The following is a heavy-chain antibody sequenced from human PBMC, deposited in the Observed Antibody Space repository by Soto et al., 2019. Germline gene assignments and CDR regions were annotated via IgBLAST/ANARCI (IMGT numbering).Heavy chain of an antibody. CDR2: ISSSSSYI. Sequence: EVQLVESGGGLVKPGGSLRLSCAASGFTFSSCSMNWVRQAPGKGLEWVSSISSSSSYIYYADSVKGRFTISRDNAKNSLYLQMNSLRAEDTAVYYCARNLYYYGVYSGYWGPGTLVTVSS. J-gene: IGHJ4*02. D-gene: IGHD4-17*01. CDR3: ARNLYYYGVYSGY. V-gene: IGHV3-21*01. CDR1: GFTFSSCS.